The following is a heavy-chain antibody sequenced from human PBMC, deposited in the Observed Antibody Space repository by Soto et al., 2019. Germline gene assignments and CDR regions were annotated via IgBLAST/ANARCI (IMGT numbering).Heavy chain of an antibody. CDR1: GFTFDDYA. V-gene: IGHV3-9*01. CDR2: ITWNSGSI. J-gene: IGHJ4*02. CDR3: AKDRTDCSASTCYVQGWFYY. Sequence: PGGSLRLSCAASGFTFDDYAMHWVRQAPGKGLEWVSGITWNSGSIGYADSVKGRFTISRDNAKNSPYLQMNSLRTEDTALYYCAKDRTDCSASTCYVQGWFYYWGQGTLVTISS. D-gene: IGHD2-15*01.